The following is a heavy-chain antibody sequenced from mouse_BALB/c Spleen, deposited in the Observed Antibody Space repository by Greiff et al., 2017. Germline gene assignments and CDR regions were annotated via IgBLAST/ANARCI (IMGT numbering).Heavy chain of an antibody. V-gene: IGHV1-54*01. CDR2: INPGSGGT. D-gene: IGHD3-2*01. Sequence: QVQLQQSGAELVRPGTSVKVSCKASGYAFTNYLIEWVKQRPGQGLEWSGVINPGSGGTNYNEKFKGKATLTADKSSSTAYMQLSSLTSDDSAVYFCAREEDSSGYYAMDYWGQGTSVTVSS. CDR3: AREEDSSGYYAMDY. J-gene: IGHJ4*01. CDR1: GYAFTNYL.